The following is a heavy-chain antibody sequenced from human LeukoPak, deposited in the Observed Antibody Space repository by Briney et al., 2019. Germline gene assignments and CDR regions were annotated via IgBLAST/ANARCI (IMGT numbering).Heavy chain of an antibody. D-gene: IGHD6-13*01. J-gene: IGHJ4*02. V-gene: IGHV3-23*01. Sequence: GGSLRLSCAASGFTFSSFAMNWVRQAPGKGLEWVSGISGSGGSTYYADSVKGRFTISRDNSKNTLYVQMNSLRAEDTAVYYCARLYSSTWENHFDYWGQGTLVTVSS. CDR1: GFTFSSFA. CDR3: ARLYSSTWENHFDY. CDR2: ISGSGGST.